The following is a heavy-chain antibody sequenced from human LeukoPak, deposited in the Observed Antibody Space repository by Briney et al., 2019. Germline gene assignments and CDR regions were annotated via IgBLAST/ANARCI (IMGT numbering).Heavy chain of an antibody. CDR1: GGSISSYY. V-gene: IGHV4-4*07. D-gene: IGHD2-2*02. CDR2: IYTSGST. CDR3: ARDYIVVVPAAILHRKRTVWFDP. J-gene: IGHJ5*02. Sequence: SETLSLTCTVSGGSISSYYWSWIRQPAGKGLEWIGRIYTSGSTNYNPSLKSRVTMSVDTSKNQFSLKLSSVTAADTAVYCCARDYIVVVPAAILHRKRTVWFDPWGQGTLVTVSS.